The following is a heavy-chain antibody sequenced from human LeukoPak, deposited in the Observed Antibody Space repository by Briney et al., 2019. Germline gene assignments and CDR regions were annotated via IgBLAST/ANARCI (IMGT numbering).Heavy chain of an antibody. V-gene: IGHV4-59*01. CDR2: IYYSGST. CDR1: VYSINTYY. D-gene: IGHD3-10*01. J-gene: IGHJ5*02. CDR3: ARSEGIYYGSGSSGSYYPHWFDP. Sequence: PSETLSLTCTISVYSINTYYWSWIRQPPGKGLEWIGYIYYSGSTKYHPSLQSRVTISLDTSKKQFSLKLNSVTAADTAVYYCARSEGIYYGSGSSGSYYPHWFDPWGQGSLVTVSS.